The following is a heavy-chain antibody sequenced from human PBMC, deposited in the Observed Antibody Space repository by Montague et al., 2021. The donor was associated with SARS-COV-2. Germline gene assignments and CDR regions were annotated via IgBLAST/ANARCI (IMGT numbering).Heavy chain of an antibody. CDR2: INWNSDSV. J-gene: IGHJ3*02. CDR1: GFTFDDYA. Sequence: SLRLSCAASGFTFDDYAMHWVRHSPGKGLAWVSGINWNSDSVAFVDCVASVTDRFTISRDNVKNSLYLQMNSLKPEDTALYYCAKDHMKVVISAVFDIWGQATMVTASS. V-gene: IGHV3-9*01. CDR3: AKDHMKVVISAVFDI. D-gene: IGHD3-22*01.